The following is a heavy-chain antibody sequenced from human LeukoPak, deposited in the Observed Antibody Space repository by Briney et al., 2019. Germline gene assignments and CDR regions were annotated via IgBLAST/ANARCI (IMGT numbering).Heavy chain of an antibody. J-gene: IGHJ4*02. CDR3: ARDRVFADFDY. Sequence: ASVKVSCKASGYTFTGYYIHWVRQAPGQGLEWVGWINPNSSDTKYTQNFQGRVTMTRDTSISTAYMELSRLKSDDTAMYYCARDRVFADFDYWGQGTLVTVSS. CDR1: GYTFTGYY. D-gene: IGHD2-21*01. V-gene: IGHV1-2*02. CDR2: INPNSSDT.